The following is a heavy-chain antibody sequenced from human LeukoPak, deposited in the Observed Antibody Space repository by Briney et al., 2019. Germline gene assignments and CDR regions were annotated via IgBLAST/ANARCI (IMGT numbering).Heavy chain of an antibody. CDR2: ISDNGYNT. CDR1: GFTLGSYV. V-gene: IGHV3-23*01. J-gene: IGHJ4*02. CDR3: AKGVRLWFAFYFDY. Sequence: GGSLRLSCAGSGFTLGSYVMSWVRQAPGKGLEWVSAISDNGYNTYYADSVKGRFTISSESSGNTLYLQMHNLRAEDTAVYYCAKGVRLWFAFYFDYWGQGTLVPVSS. D-gene: IGHD3-10*01.